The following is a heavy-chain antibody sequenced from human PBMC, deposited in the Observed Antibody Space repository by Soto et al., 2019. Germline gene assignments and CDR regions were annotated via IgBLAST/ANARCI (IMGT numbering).Heavy chain of an antibody. CDR3: ASQRWADSGYYFA. CDR2: LSGAGVST. V-gene: IGHV3-23*01. CDR1: GFPFNTYA. Sequence: EVHLLESGGGLVQPGGSLRLSCVASGFPFNTYAMSWVRQAPGKGLEWVSGLSGAGVSTSYADSVKGRFTISRDNPQNTLYLQMNGLRVEDTALYYCASQRWADSGYYFAWGQGTLVTVSS. J-gene: IGHJ5*02. D-gene: IGHD3-22*01.